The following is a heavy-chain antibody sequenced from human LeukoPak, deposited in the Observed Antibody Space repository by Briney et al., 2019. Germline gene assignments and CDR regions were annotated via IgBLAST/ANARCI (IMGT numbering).Heavy chain of an antibody. CDR3: AREYYASGDY. Sequence: GGSLRLSCAASGFTLSSFWMHWVRQAPGKGLQWVSRINADGSSTGHADSVKGRLTISRDNAKNTLYLQINSLRAEDTAVYYCAREYYASGDYWGQGTLVTVSS. J-gene: IGHJ4*02. CDR1: GFTLSSFW. D-gene: IGHD3-10*01. CDR2: INADGSST. V-gene: IGHV3-74*01.